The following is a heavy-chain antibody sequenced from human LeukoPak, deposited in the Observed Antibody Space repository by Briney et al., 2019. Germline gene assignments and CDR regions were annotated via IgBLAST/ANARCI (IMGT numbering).Heavy chain of an antibody. Sequence: GGSLRLSCAASGFTFSSYSMNWVRQAPGKGLEWVSSISSSSSYIYYADSVKGRFTISRDNAKNSLYLQMNSLRAEDTAVYYCARLYDSSGYYPIYYYYYYMDVWGKGTTVTVSS. CDR3: ARLYDSSGYYPIYYYYYYMDV. CDR1: GFTFSSYS. CDR2: ISSSSSYI. J-gene: IGHJ6*03. V-gene: IGHV3-21*01. D-gene: IGHD3-22*01.